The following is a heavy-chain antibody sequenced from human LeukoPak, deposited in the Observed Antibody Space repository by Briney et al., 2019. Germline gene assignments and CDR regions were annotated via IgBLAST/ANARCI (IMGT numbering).Heavy chain of an antibody. D-gene: IGHD6-19*01. V-gene: IGHV4-61*02. Sequence: SETLSLTCTVSGGLLSSSSHYWSWIRQPAGKGLEWIGRVYTSGSTNYNPSLRSRVTISVDTSKNQFSLKLSSVTAADTAVYYCARDRSEVSVAALDYWGQGTLVTVSS. CDR1: GGLLSSSSHY. J-gene: IGHJ4*02. CDR2: VYTSGST. CDR3: ARDRSEVSVAALDY.